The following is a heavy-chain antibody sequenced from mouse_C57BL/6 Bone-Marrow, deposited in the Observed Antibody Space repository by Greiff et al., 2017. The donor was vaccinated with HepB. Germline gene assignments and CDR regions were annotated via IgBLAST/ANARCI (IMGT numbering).Heavy chain of an antibody. CDR3: ALTGWFAY. V-gene: IGHV1-50*01. J-gene: IGHJ3*01. CDR1: GYTFTSYW. Sequence: QVQLQQPGAELVKPGASVKLSCKASGYTFTSYWMQWVKQRPGQGLEWIGEIDPSDSYTNYNQKFKGKATLTVDTSSSTAYMQLSSLTSEDSAVYYCALTGWFAYWGQGTLVTVSA. CDR2: IDPSDSYT.